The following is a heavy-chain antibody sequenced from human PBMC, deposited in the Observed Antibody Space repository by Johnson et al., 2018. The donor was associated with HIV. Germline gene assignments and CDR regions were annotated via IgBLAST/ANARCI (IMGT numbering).Heavy chain of an antibody. CDR3: ARGNYYGSGSYGAFDI. J-gene: IGHJ3*02. V-gene: IGHV3-20*04. D-gene: IGHD3-10*01. CDR2: IHWNGGST. CDR1: GFTFDDYG. Sequence: VQLVESGGGVVRPGGSLRLSCAASGFTFDDYGMSWVRQAPGKGLEWVSGIHWNGGSTGYADSVKGRFTISRDNAKNSLYLQMNSLRAEDTALYYCARGNYYGSGSYGAFDIWGQGTMVTVSS.